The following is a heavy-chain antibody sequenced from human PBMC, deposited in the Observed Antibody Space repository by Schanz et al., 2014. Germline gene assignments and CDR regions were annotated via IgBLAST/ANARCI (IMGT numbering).Heavy chain of an antibody. V-gene: IGHV3-23*01. D-gene: IGHD3-10*01. CDR1: EFTFSTDA. CDR3: ARIGGSVFDY. CDR2: ISDSGDTA. J-gene: IGHJ4*02. Sequence: EVQLLESGGGLVQPGGSLRLSCAASEFTFSTDAMSWVRQAPGKGLEWVSLISDSGDTAYYADSVKGRFTISRDNFKGALYLQMSSLRAEDTAVYYCARIGGSVFDYWAQGTLVTVSS.